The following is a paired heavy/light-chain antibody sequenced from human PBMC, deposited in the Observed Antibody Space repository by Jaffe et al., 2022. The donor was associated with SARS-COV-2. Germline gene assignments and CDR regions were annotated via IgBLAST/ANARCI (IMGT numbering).Light chain of an antibody. J-gene: IGKJ3*01. CDR1: RNLLYRSNNKTY. V-gene: IGKV4-1*01. CDR3: QQYYDTPLT. CDR2: WAS. Sequence: DIVMTQSPDSLALSLGERATINCKSTRNLLYRSNNKTYLAWYQQRPGQPPKLLIYWASVRESGVPDRFSGSGSGTEFTLTISSLQADDVAVYYCQQYYDTPLTFGPGTRVDIK.
Heavy chain of an antibody. CDR3: VADYYDRTGLVLGP. V-gene: IGHV3-15*01. CDR1: GFTFANAW. CDR2: LKSESDGGTT. Sequence: EVQLVESGGGLVKPGESLRLSCVTSGFTFANAWMTWVRQAPGKGLEWVGRLKSESDGGTTDYAAPVRGRFTISRDDSKNTLYLQMNSLKTEDTALYYCVADYYDRTGLVLGPWGQGTPVTVSS. D-gene: IGHD3-22*01. J-gene: IGHJ5*02.